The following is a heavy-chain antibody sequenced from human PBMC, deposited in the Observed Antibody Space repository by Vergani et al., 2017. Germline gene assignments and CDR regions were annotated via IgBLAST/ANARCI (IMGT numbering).Heavy chain of an antibody. CDR2: IIPIFGIA. V-gene: IGHV1-69*17. D-gene: IGHD3-10*01. CDR3: ARSITMVRGVIIGFDY. CDR1: GGTFSSYA. J-gene: IGHJ4*02. Sequence: QVQLVQSGAEVKKPGSSVKVSCKASGGTFSSYAISWVRQAPGQGLEWMGGIIPIFGIANYAQKFQGRVTITADKSTSTAYMELSSLRSEDTAVYYCARSITMVRGVIIGFDYWGQGTLVTVSS.